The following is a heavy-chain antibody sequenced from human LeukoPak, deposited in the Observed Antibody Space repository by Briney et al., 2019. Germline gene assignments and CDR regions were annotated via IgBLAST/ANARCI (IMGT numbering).Heavy chain of an antibody. D-gene: IGHD3-10*01. J-gene: IGHJ4*02. CDR1: GFTFSSYS. Sequence: PGGSLRLSCAGSGFTFSSYSFNWVRQAPGKGLEWVSSISSSSDYIDYADSVKGRFTISRDNAKNSLYLQMDSLRAEDTAVYYCARLFVYGSGAEAFDYWGQGALVTVSS. CDR2: ISSSSDYI. V-gene: IGHV3-21*06. CDR3: ARLFVYGSGAEAFDY.